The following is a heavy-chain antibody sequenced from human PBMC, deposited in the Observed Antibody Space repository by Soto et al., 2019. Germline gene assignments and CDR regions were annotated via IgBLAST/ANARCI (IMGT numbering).Heavy chain of an antibody. CDR2: IYESGTI. J-gene: IGHJ5*02. Sequence: SETLSLTCAVSGGSIGGAGYSWSWIRQPPGEGLDWIGYIYESGTILYNPSLKTRLTISLNWSDKQFSLTLNSVTAADTAVYHCARAQFYSGSGNYHNLMFDPWGQGTQVTVSS. V-gene: IGHV4-30-2*01. CDR1: GGSIGGAGYS. CDR3: ARAQFYSGSGNYHNLMFDP. D-gene: IGHD3-10*01.